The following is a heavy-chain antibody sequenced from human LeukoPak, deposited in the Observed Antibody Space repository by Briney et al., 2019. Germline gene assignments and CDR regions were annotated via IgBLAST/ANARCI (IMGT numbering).Heavy chain of an antibody. CDR1: GFTFSSYG. CDR2: IWYDGSNK. J-gene: IGHJ4*02. Sequence: GRSLRLSCAASGFTFSSYGMHWVRQAPGKGLEWVAVIWYDGSNKYYADSVKGRFTISRDNSKNTLYLQMNSLRAEDTAVYYCARGPYYYDSSGYYPPFDYWGQGTLVTVSS. D-gene: IGHD3-22*01. CDR3: ARGPYYYDSSGYYPPFDY. V-gene: IGHV3-33*01.